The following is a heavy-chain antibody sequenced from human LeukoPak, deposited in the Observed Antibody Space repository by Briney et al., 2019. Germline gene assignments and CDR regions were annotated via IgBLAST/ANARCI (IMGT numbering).Heavy chain of an antibody. V-gene: IGHV1-69*13. CDR2: IIPIFGTA. Sequence: SVKVSCKASGGTFSSYAISWVRQAPGQGLEWMGGIIPIFGTANYAQKFQGRVTITADESTSTAYMELSSLRSEDTAVYYCAREVTMVRGVRGAFDIWGQGTMVTVSS. D-gene: IGHD3-10*01. CDR1: GGTFSSYA. CDR3: AREVTMVRGVRGAFDI. J-gene: IGHJ3*02.